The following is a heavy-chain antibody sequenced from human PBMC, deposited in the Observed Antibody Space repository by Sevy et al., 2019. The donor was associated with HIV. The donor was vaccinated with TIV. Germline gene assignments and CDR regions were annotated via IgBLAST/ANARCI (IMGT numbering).Heavy chain of an antibody. D-gene: IGHD2-21*01. V-gene: IGHV3-11*01. CDR1: GFTFSDYY. CDR2: ISSSGSTI. Sequence: GGSLRLSCAASGFTFSDYYMSWIRQAPGKGLEWVSYISSSGSTIYYADSVKGRFTISRDNAKNSLYLQMNSLRAEDTAVYYCAKDIIYVVGEAFDIWGQGTMVTVSS. J-gene: IGHJ3*02. CDR3: AKDIIYVVGEAFDI.